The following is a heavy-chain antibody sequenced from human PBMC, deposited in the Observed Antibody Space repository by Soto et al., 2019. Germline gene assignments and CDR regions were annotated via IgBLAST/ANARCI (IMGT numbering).Heavy chain of an antibody. CDR1: GFTFSNAW. V-gene: IGHV3-15*01. CDR3: TTDPSVGGTFGYYFDY. J-gene: IGHJ4*02. CDR2: IKSKTDGGTT. D-gene: IGHD2-2*03. Sequence: GGSLRLSCAASGFTFSNAWMSWVRQAPGKGLEWVGRIKSKTDGGTTDYAAPVKGRFTITRDDSKNTLYLQMNSLKTEDTAVYYCTTDPSVGGTFGYYFDYWGQGTLVTVSS.